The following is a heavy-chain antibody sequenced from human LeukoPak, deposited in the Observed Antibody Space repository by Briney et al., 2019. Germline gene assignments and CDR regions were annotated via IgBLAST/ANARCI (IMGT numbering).Heavy chain of an antibody. V-gene: IGHV3-7*05. J-gene: IGHJ4*02. D-gene: IGHD3-16*02. CDR1: GFTFSNYW. CDR3: ARDYVWGSDRYTDY. Sequence: PGGSLRLSCAASGFTFSNYWMTWVRQAPGRGLEWVANIRQDGSEKYYVDSAKGRFTISRDNAKNSLYLQMNSLRAEDTAVYYCARDYVWGSDRYTDYWGQGTLVTVSS. CDR2: IRQDGSEK.